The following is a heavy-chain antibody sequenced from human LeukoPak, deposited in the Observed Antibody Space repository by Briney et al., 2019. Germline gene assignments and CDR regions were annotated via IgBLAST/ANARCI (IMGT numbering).Heavy chain of an antibody. Sequence: PSETLSLTCTVSGGSVSSYFWSWVRQPPGMRLEWIGYVYYSGSTNYNPSLKSRVTISVDTSKNQFSLKLSSVTAADTAVYYCARRYCSSTTCYVKYFDYWGQGTLVTVSS. J-gene: IGHJ4*02. CDR3: ARRYCSSTTCYVKYFDY. D-gene: IGHD2-2*01. CDR2: VYYSGST. CDR1: GGSVSSYF. V-gene: IGHV4-59*08.